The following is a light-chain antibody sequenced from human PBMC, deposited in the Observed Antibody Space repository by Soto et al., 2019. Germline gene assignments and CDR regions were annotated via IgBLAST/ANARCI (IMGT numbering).Light chain of an antibody. CDR1: QSISSY. Sequence: DSQMTQSPSSLSASVGDRVTITCRASQSISSYLNWYQQKPGEAPKVLIYAASNLRSGVPSRFSGSGSGADFSLTISSLQPEDVATYYCKQSRSFPLTFGGGTRWIS. CDR3: KQSRSFPLT. J-gene: IGKJ4*01. CDR2: AAS. V-gene: IGKV1-39*01.